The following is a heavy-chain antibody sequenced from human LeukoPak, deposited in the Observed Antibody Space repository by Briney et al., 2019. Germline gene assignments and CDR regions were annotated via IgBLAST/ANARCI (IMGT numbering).Heavy chain of an antibody. V-gene: IGHV1-69*01. Sequence: SVKVSCKASGGTFSSYAISWVRQAPGQGLEWMGGIIPIFGTANYAQKFQGRVTITADESTSTAYMELSSLRSEDTAVYYCASGYSYGEDFGYWGQGTLVTVSS. CDR1: GGTFSSYA. D-gene: IGHD5-18*01. CDR2: IIPIFGTA. J-gene: IGHJ4*02. CDR3: ASGYSYGEDFGY.